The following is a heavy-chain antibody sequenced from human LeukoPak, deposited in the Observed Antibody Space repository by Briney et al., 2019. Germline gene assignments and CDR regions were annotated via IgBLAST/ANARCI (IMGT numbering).Heavy chain of an antibody. CDR3: ARTPDTAMVKGNDAFDI. D-gene: IGHD5-18*01. CDR2: IYYSGST. J-gene: IGHJ3*02. CDR1: GGSISSYY. V-gene: IGHV4-59*08. Sequence: PSETLSLTCTVSGGSISSYYWSWIRQPPGKGLEWIGYIYYSGSTNYNPSLKSRVTISVDTSKNQFSLKLSSVTAADTAVYYCARTPDTAMVKGNDAFDIWGQGTMVTVSS.